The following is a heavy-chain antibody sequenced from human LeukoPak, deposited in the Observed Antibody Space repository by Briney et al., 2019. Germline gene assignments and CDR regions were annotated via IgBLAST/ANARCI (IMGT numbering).Heavy chain of an antibody. CDR2: IKQDGSKK. J-gene: IGHJ4*02. CDR3: TRVSYIDEGIDY. CDR1: GFTVDSNY. D-gene: IGHD1-26*01. V-gene: IGHV3-7*04. Sequence: GESLRLTCAASGFTVDSNYLSWVRQAPGKGLEWVANIKQDGSKKSYVDSVKGRFTISRDNAKNSLYLQMNSLRAEDTAIYYCTRVSYIDEGIDYWGQGTLVTVSS.